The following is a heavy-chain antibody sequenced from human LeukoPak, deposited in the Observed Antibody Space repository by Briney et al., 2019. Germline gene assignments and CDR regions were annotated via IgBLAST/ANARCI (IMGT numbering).Heavy chain of an antibody. V-gene: IGHV3-23*01. D-gene: IGHD5-18*01. J-gene: IGHJ4*02. CDR2: ISASGGST. CDR3: AKGGGYSYGQQFDY. Sequence: GGSLRLSCAASGFSFSSYAMSWVRQAPGKGLDWVSVISASGGSTYYADSVKGRFTISRDNSKNTLYLQMNSLRAEDTAVYYCAKGGGYSYGQQFDYWGQGTLVSVSS. CDR1: GFSFSSYA.